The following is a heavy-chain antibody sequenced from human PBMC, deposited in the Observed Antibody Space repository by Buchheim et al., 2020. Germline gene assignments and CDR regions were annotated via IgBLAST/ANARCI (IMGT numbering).Heavy chain of an antibody. CDR1: EFTFSSYA. CDR3: AKVRELGGGYYPGDALDI. V-gene: IGHV3-23*01. CDR2: MTGSGGNT. J-gene: IGHJ3*02. D-gene: IGHD3-10*01. Sequence: EVQLLESGGGLVQPGGSLRLSCAASEFTFSSYAMSWVRQGPGKGLEWVSGMTGSGGNTYYADSVKGRFTISRDNSQNTLYLHMNSLRVEGTAIYYCAKVRELGGGYYPGDALDIWGQGT.